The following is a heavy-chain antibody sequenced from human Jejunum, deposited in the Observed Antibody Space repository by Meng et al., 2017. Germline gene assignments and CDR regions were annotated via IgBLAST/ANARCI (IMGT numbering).Heavy chain of an antibody. CDR3: ARDNWGSIDY. Sequence: VTLPDSGPGLVRPSETLSPPCSVSGGFASSGSYYWTWVRQSPGKGLEWIGYNFDNGRTNYNPSLKSRVTMSVDTSRNQFSLKLSSVTAADTAVYYCARDNWGSIDYWGQGVLVTVSS. D-gene: IGHD7-27*01. V-gene: IGHV4-61*01. CDR2: NFDNGRT. CDR1: GGFASSGSYY. J-gene: IGHJ4*02.